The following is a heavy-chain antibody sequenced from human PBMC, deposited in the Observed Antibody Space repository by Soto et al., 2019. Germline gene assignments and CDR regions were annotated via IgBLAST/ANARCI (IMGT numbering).Heavy chain of an antibody. CDR1: VGSVSSGNFY. J-gene: IGHJ4*01. Sequence: SETLSLTCTVSVGSVSSGNFYWSWIRQPPGKGLEWIGFIYYSGSTNYNPSLKSRVTISVDTSKNQFSLQLSSVTAADTAVYYCARGRNGLVLYWGRGTLVTVSS. CDR2: IYYSGST. D-gene: IGHD3-9*01. V-gene: IGHV4-61*01. CDR3: ARGRNGLVLY.